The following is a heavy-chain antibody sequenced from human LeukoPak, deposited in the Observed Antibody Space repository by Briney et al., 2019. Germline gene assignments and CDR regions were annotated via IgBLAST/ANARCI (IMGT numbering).Heavy chain of an antibody. Sequence: GESLKISCKGSGYSFSSYWVAWVRQMPGKGLEWMGIIFPGDSDTRYSPSFEGQVTISADKSISTAYLQWKSLKASDTAVYYCARQPESGAWGQGTLVTVSS. J-gene: IGHJ5*02. CDR2: IFPGDSDT. D-gene: IGHD4-17*01. V-gene: IGHV5-51*01. CDR1: GYSFSSYW. CDR3: ARQPESGA.